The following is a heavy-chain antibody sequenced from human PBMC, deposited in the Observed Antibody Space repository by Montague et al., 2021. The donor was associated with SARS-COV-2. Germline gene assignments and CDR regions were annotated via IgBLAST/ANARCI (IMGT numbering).Heavy chain of an antibody. J-gene: IGHJ4*02. CDR2: ISISDGNT. CDR1: GFTFSSYA. CDR3: ARVVSNGWTFDY. Sequence: SLRPSCAASGFTFSSYAMSWVRQAPGKGLEWVSTISISDGNTYYADSVKGRFTISRDNAKSSLYLQMNSLRAEDTAVFYCARVVSNGWTFDYWGQGTLVTVSS. V-gene: IGHV3-23*01. D-gene: IGHD6-19*01.